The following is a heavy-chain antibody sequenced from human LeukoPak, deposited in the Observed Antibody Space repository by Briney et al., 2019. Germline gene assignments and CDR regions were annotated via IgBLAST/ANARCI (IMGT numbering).Heavy chain of an antibody. J-gene: IGHJ5*02. V-gene: IGHV1-18*01. D-gene: IGHD6-13*01. CDR1: GYTFNSYG. CDR2: ISAYNANT. CDR3: ARDLRLAAFDP. Sequence: ASVKVSCKASGYTFNSYGISWVRQAPGQGLEWMGWISAYNANTNYAQKLQGRVTMTTDTSTNTAYMELRSLRSDDTAVYYCARDLRLAAFDPWGQGTLVTVSS.